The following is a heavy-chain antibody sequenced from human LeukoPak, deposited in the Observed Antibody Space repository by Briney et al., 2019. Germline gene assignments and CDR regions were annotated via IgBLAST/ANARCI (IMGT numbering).Heavy chain of an antibody. CDR1: GGSISSSSYY. CDR3: ASGGPFSTYYDFWSGYYPPPGAGGH. CDR2: IYYSGST. Sequence: SETLSLTCTVSGGSISSSSYYWGWIRQPPGKGLEWIGSIYYSGSTYYNPSLKSRVTISVDTSKSQFSLKLSSVTAADTAVYYCASGGPFSTYYDFWSGYYPPPGAGGHWGQGTLVTVSS. V-gene: IGHV4-39*07. J-gene: IGHJ4*02. D-gene: IGHD3-3*01.